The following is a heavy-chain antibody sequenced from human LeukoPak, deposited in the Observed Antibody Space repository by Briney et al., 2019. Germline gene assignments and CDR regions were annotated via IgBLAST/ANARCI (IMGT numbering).Heavy chain of an antibody. Sequence: SVKVSCKASGGTFSSYAISWVRQAPGQGLEWMGGIIPIFGTANYAQKFQGRVTITADESTSTAYMELSSLRSEDTAVYYCARDEYSGSYAAGFDIWGQGTMVTVSS. CDR1: GGTFSSYA. CDR3: ARDEYSGSYAAGFDI. CDR2: IIPIFGTA. D-gene: IGHD1-26*01. J-gene: IGHJ3*02. V-gene: IGHV1-69*13.